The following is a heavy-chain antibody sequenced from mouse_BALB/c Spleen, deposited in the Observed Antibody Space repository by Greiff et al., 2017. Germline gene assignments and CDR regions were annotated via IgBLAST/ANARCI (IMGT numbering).Heavy chain of an antibody. CDR1: GFSLTSYG. CDR2: IWAGGST. CDR3: ARYDGYYYAMDY. V-gene: IGHV2-9*02. J-gene: IGHJ4*01. Sequence: VQRVESGPGLVAPSQSLSITCTVSGFSLTSYGVHWVRQPPGKGLEWLGVIWAGGSTNYNSALMSRLSISKDNSKSQVFLKMNSLQTDDTAMYYCARYDGYYYAMDYWGQGTSVTVSS. D-gene: IGHD2-3*01.